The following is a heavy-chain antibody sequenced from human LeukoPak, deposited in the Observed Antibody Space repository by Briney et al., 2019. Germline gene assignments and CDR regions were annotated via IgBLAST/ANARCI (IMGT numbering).Heavy chain of an antibody. CDR1: GYTFTSYD. V-gene: IGHV1-18*01. D-gene: IGHD3-10*01. J-gene: IGHJ4*02. CDR2: ISAYNDNT. CDR3: ARFRAGVGEPYGDY. Sequence: ASVKVSCKASGYTFTSYDIGWVRQAPGQGLGWMGWISAYNDNTNYAQKLQGRVTMTTDTSTSTAYMDLRSLRSDDTAVYYCARFRAGVGEPYGDYWGQGTLVTVSS.